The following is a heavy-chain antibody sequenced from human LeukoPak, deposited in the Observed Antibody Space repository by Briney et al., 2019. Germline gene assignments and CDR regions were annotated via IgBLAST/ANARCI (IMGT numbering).Heavy chain of an antibody. Sequence: HPGGSLRLSCAASGFTFSSSTMHWVRQAPGKGLEWVAALSYDGSNKYYVDSVKGRFTISRDNSKNTLYLQMNSLGAEDTAVYYCARDRGSCLDYWGQGTLVTVSS. CDR1: GFTFSSST. V-gene: IGHV3-30-3*01. CDR3: ARDRGSCLDY. D-gene: IGHD2-15*01. CDR2: LSYDGSNK. J-gene: IGHJ4*02.